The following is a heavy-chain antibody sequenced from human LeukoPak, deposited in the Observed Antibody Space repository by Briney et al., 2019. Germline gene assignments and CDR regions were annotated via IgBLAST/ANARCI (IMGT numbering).Heavy chain of an antibody. J-gene: IGHJ5*02. CDR1: GGSISSGGYY. CDR2: IYYSGST. CDR3: AREFPHCRGDCYGFDP. D-gene: IGHD2-21*01. Sequence: PSETLSLTCTVSGGSISSGGYYWSWIRQHPGKGLEWIGYIYYSGSTYYNPSLKSRVTISVDTSKNQFSLKLSSVTAADTAVYYCAREFPHCRGDCYGFDPWGQGTLVTVSS. V-gene: IGHV4-31*03.